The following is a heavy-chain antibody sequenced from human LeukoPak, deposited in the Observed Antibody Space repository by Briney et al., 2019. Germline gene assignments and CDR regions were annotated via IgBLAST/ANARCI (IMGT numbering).Heavy chain of an antibody. V-gene: IGHV4-38-2*02. CDR1: GYSISSGYY. J-gene: IGHJ6*03. Sequence: PSETLSLTCAVSGYSISSGYYWGWIRQPPGKGLEWIGSIYHSGSTYYNPSLKSRVTISVDTSKNQFSLKLSSVTAADTAVYYCAREIVVVPAAMPGLCYMDVGGKGTTVTVS. D-gene: IGHD2-2*01. CDR2: IYHSGST. CDR3: AREIVVVPAAMPGLCYMDV.